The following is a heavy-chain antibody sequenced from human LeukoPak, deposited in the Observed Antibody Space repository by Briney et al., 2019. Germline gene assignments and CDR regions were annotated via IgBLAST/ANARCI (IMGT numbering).Heavy chain of an antibody. Sequence: KPSETLSLTCTVSGGSISSSSYYWGWVRQPPGKGLEWIGSIYYSGSTYYNPSLKSRVTISVDTSKNQFSLKLSSMTAADTAVYYCARRSYGDYVSYFDYWGQGTLVTVSS. CDR1: GGSISSSSYY. V-gene: IGHV4-39*01. CDR3: ARRSYGDYVSYFDY. CDR2: IYYSGST. D-gene: IGHD4-17*01. J-gene: IGHJ4*02.